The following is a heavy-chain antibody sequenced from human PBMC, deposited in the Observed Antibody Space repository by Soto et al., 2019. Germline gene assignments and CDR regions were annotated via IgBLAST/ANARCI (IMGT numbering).Heavy chain of an antibody. J-gene: IGHJ6*02. CDR1: GFTFSSYS. CDR2: ISSSSSYI. V-gene: IGHV3-21*01. D-gene: IGHD2-2*01. CDR3: ERDRMPEEVAGKNYYYYYGMDV. Sequence: GGSLRLSCAASGFTFSSYSMNWVRQAPGKGLEWVSSISSSSSYIYYADSVKGRFTISRDNAKNSLYLQMNSLRAEDTAVYYCERDRMPEEVAGKNYYYYYGMDVWGQGTTVTVSS.